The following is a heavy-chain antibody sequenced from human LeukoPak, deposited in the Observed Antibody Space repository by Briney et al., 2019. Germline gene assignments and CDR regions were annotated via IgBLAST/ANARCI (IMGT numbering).Heavy chain of an antibody. V-gene: IGHV4-39*01. CDR2: IYYSGST. CDR1: GGSFSSYY. J-gene: IGHJ4*02. Sequence: SETLSLTCAVYGGSFSSYYWGWIRQPPGKGLEWIGSIYYSGSTYYNPSLKSRVTISVDTSKNQFSLKLSSVTAAGTAVYYCARHGRYYGSGSRRFSAQFDYWGQGTLVTVSS. CDR3: ARHGRYYGSGSRRFSAQFDY. D-gene: IGHD3-10*01.